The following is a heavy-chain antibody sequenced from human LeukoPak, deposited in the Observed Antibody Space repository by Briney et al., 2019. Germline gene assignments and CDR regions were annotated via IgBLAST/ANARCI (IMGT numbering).Heavy chain of an antibody. CDR3: AREVIVVVPAAISGHDY. CDR2: INPSGGST. Sequence: GASVKVSCKASGYTFTSYYMHWVRQAPGQGLEWMGIINPSGGSTSYAQKFQGRVTMTRDTSTSTVYMELSSLRSEDTAVYYCAREVIVVVPAAISGHDYWGQGTLVIVSS. D-gene: IGHD2-2*02. V-gene: IGHV1-46*03. CDR1: GYTFTSYY. J-gene: IGHJ4*02.